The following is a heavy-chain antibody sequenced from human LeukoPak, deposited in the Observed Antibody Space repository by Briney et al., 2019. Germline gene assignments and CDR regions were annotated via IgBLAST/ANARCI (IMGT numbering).Heavy chain of an antibody. V-gene: IGHV3-7*01. CDR3: AREPREGRYFDWLLFPYFDY. CDR1: GFTFSSYW. Sequence: GGSLRLSCAASGFTFSSYWMSWVRQAPGKGLEWVANIKQDGSEKYYVDSVKGRFAISRDNAKNSLYLQMNSLRAEDTAVYYCAREPREGRYFDWLLFPYFDYWGQGTLVTVSS. J-gene: IGHJ4*02. CDR2: IKQDGSEK. D-gene: IGHD3-9*01.